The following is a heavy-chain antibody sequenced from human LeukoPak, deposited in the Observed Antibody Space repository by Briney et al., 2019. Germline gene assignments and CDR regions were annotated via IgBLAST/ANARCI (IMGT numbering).Heavy chain of an antibody. CDR3: ARRCSSTSCYRSFKYFDY. V-gene: IGHV4-34*01. D-gene: IGHD2-2*01. CDR2: INHSGST. CDR1: GGSFSGYY. J-gene: IGHJ4*02. Sequence: SETLSLTCAVYGGSFSGYYWSWIRQPPGKGLEWIGEINHSGSTNYNPSLKSRVTISVDTSKNQFSLKLSSVTAADTAVYYCARRCSSTSCYRSFKYFDYWGQGTLVTVSS.